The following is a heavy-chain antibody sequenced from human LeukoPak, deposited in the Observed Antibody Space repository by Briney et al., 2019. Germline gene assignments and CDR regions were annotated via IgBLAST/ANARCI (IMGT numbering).Heavy chain of an antibody. J-gene: IGHJ5*02. CDR1: GGXXSXXF. CDR3: AXPYLGGYLEENWFDP. Sequence: SETLSLTCTVSGGXXSXXFXXXXXXSPGRXXXXIVXXYYSGSTNYNPSXKSRVTISVDTSKNQFSLKLSSVTAADTAVYYCAXPYLGGYLEENWFDPWGQGTLVTVSS. D-gene: IGHD5-12*01. CDR2: XYYSGST. V-gene: IGHV4-59*08.